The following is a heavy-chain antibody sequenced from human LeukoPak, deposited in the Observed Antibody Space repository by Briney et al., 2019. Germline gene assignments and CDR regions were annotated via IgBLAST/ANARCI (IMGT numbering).Heavy chain of an antibody. V-gene: IGHV4-61*01. CDR2: IYYSGST. D-gene: IGHD3-9*01. CDR3: ARDRITISPGAFDI. CDR1: GGSVSSGSYY. Sequence: SETLSLTCTVSGGSVSSGSYYWSWIRQPPGKGLEWIGYIYYSGSTNYNHSLKSRVTISVDTSKNQFSLKLSSVTAADTAVYYCARDRITISPGAFDIWGQGTMVTVSS. J-gene: IGHJ3*02.